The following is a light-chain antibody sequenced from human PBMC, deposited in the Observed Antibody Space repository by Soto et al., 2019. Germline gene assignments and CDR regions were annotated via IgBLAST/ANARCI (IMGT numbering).Light chain of an antibody. J-gene: IGLJ3*02. CDR3: QTWGSGIGV. Sequence: QPVLTQSPSASASLGASVKLTCTLSSGHSTYDVAWHQQQPQKGPRFLMKLSGDGSHTKGDGIPDRFSGSSSGAERYLIISSLQSEDEADYFCQTWGSGIGVFGGGTQLTVL. CDR1: SGHSTYD. CDR2: LSGDGSH. V-gene: IGLV4-69*01.